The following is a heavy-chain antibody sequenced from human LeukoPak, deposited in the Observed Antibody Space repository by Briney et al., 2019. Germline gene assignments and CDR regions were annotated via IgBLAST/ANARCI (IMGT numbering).Heavy chain of an antibody. CDR1: GFTFSSYT. CDR2: IISMSSYI. CDR3: AREGLYSGSASTDLDY. J-gene: IGHJ4*02. D-gene: IGHD2-2*02. Sequence: PGESLRLSCAASGFTFSSYTMDWVRQAPGKGLEWVSSIISMSSYIYDADSVKGRFTISRDNAKNSLHLQMNSLRAEDTALYFCAREGLYSGSASTDLDYWGQGTLVTVSS. V-gene: IGHV3-21*01.